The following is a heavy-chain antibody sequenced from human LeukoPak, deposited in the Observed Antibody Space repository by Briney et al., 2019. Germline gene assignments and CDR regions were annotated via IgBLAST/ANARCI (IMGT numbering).Heavy chain of an antibody. J-gene: IGHJ4*02. V-gene: IGHV1-2*02. CDR3: ARDEYSSSSPRGNLGY. CDR1: GYTFTSYY. D-gene: IGHD6-13*01. Sequence: GASVKVSCKASGYTFTSYYMHWVRQAPGQGLEWMGWINPNSGGTNYAQKFQGRVTMTRDTSISTAYMELSRLRSDDTAVYYCARDEYSSSSPRGNLGYWGQGTLVTVSS. CDR2: INPNSGGT.